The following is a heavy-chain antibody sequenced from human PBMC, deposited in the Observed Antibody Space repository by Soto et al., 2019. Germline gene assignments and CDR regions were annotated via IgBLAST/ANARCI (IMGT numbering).Heavy chain of an antibody. CDR3: AKDKNPEAFMVRGFTGDY. CDR2: ISGSGGST. J-gene: IGHJ4*02. D-gene: IGHD3-10*01. Sequence: GGSLRLSCAASGFTFSSYAMSWVRQAPGKGLEWVSAISGSGGSTYYADSVKGRFTISRDNSKNTLYLQMNSLRAEDTAVYYCAKDKNPEAFMVRGFTGDYWGQGTLVTVSS. V-gene: IGHV3-23*01. CDR1: GFTFSSYA.